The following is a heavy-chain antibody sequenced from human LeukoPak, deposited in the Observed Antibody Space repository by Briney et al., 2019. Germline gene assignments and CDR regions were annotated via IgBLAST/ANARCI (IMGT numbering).Heavy chain of an antibody. J-gene: IGHJ4*02. D-gene: IGHD2-15*01. Sequence: ASVKVSCKASGYTFTSYAMHWVRQAPGQRLEWMGWINAGNGNTKYSQKFQGRATITRDTSASTAYMELSSLRSEDTAVYYCARDRDVVVVAALDYWGQGTLVTVSS. V-gene: IGHV1-3*01. CDR2: INAGNGNT. CDR3: ARDRDVVVVAALDY. CDR1: GYTFTSYA.